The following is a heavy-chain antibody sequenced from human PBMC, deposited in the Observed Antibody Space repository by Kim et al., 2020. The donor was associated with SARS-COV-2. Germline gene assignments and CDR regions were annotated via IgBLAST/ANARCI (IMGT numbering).Heavy chain of an antibody. CDR3: VRWAVIMSRNYYMDV. J-gene: IGHJ6*03. CDR2: INGAGDST. Sequence: GGSLRLSCVTSGFNFGTYWMHWVRQVPGKGLVWLSRINGAGDSTSYADSVKGRFTISRDNAKNTLYLQMSGLTVDDTAVYFCVRWAVIMSRNYYMDVWGKGTTVTVAS. D-gene: IGHD2-21*01. CDR1: GFNFGTYW. V-gene: IGHV3-74*01.